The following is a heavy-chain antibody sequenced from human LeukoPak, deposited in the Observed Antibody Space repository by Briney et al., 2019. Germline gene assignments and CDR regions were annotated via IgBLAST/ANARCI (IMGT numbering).Heavy chain of an antibody. CDR2: IYYSGST. CDR3: ATYRYYYMDV. Sequence: SETLSLTCTVSGGSISSYYWSWIRQPPGKGLEWIGYIYYSGSTNYNPSLKSRVTISVDTSKNQFSLKLSSVTAADTAVYYCATYRYYYMDVWGKGTTVTISS. V-gene: IGHV4-59*01. J-gene: IGHJ6*03. CDR1: GGSISSYY.